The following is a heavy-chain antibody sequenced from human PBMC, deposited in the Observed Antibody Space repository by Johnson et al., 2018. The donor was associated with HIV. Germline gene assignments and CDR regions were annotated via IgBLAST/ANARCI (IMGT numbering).Heavy chain of an antibody. Sequence: MQLVESGGGVVRPGGYLRLSCAASGFTFDDYGMSWVRQAPGKGLEWVSGINWNGGSTGYADSVKGRLTISRDNAKNSLYLQMNSLRVEDTAVYYCAKVSRSKGGVIVPLGAFDIWGQGTMVTVSS. D-gene: IGHD3-16*02. CDR2: INWNGGST. V-gene: IGHV3-20*04. CDR1: GFTFDDYG. J-gene: IGHJ3*02. CDR3: AKVSRSKGGVIVPLGAFDI.